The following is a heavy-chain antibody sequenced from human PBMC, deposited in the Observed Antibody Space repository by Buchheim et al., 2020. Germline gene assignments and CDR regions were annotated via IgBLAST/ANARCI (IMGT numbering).Heavy chain of an antibody. CDR1: GYTFTSYY. CDR3: AREGSCSSTSCYIDGGWFDP. V-gene: IGHV1-46*01. Sequence: QVQLVQSGAEVKKPGASVKVSCKASGYTFTSYYMHWVRQAPGQGLEWMGIINPSGGNTSYAQKFQGRVTMTRDTSTSTVYMELSSLRSEDTAVYYCAREGSCSSTSCYIDGGWFDPWGQGTL. CDR2: INPSGGNT. J-gene: IGHJ5*02. D-gene: IGHD2-2*02.